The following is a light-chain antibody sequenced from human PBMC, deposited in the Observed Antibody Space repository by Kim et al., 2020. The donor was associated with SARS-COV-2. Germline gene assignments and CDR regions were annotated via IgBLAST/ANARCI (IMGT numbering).Light chain of an antibody. V-gene: IGLV1-51*01. J-gene: IGLJ1*01. CDR1: SSDIENYY. CDR3: GTWDTSLSAGV. CDR2: DNN. Sequence: QSVLTQPPSVSAAPGQKVTISCSGSSSDIENYYISWYQQLPGTAPKLLIYDNNKRPSGIPDRFSGSKSGTLATLGITGLQTGDEADYYCGTWDTSLSAGVFGSGTKVTVL.